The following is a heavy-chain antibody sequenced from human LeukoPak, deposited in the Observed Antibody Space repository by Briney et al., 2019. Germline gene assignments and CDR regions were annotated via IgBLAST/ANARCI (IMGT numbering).Heavy chain of an antibody. CDR2: ISYDEDNI. D-gene: IGHD1-26*01. V-gene: IGHV3-30*03. J-gene: IGHJ4*02. CDR3: EASWHY. Sequence: SGGSLRLSCSASGFTFSSYVMHWVRQAPGKGLEWVATISYDEDNIYYADSVKGRLTISRDNSKDTLFLQMNSLKIEDTAIYYCEASWHYWGQGTLVTVSS. CDR1: GFTFSSYV.